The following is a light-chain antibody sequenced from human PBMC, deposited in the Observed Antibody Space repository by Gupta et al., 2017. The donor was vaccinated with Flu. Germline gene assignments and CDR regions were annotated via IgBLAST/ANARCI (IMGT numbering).Light chain of an antibody. CDR2: AAS. V-gene: IGKV1-27*01. CDR1: QGISNY. J-gene: IGKJ3*01. Sequence: DIQMTQSPSSLSAVIGDRVTITCRASQGISNYLAWYQQKPGKAPKLLIYAASTLQSGVPSRFSGSESGTDFTLTISRLQPEDVATYYCQKDNSSPGTFGHGTTVDIK. CDR3: QKDNSSPGT.